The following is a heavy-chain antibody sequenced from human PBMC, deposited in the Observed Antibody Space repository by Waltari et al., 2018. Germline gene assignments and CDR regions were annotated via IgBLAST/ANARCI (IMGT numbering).Heavy chain of an antibody. V-gene: IGHV3-73*01. CDR2: IRTKPNKYAT. CDR1: GFTFSGST. J-gene: IGHJ4*02. D-gene: IGHD6-13*01. Sequence: EVQVVESGGGLVQPGGSLKLSCATSGFTFSGSTIHWVRQTSGKGLEWMGRIRTKPNKYATRYTGSVEGRFTISRDDSENTAYLQMSSLMTEDTAVYYCTGGAVTGTDFWGQGTLVTVSS. CDR3: TGGAVTGTDF.